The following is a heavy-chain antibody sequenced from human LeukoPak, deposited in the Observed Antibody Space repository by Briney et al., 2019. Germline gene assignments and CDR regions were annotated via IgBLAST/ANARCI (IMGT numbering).Heavy chain of an antibody. CDR2: VNPNSGGT. CDR1: GYSFTGHY. D-gene: IGHD5-18*01. CDR3: ARGGYSYGEIDY. J-gene: IGHJ4*02. Sequence: ASVKVSCKASGYSFTGHYMHWVRQAPGQGLEWMGWVNPNSGGTNYAQKFQGRVTMTRDTSIRTAYMELSSLRSDDTAVYYCARGGYSYGEIDYWGQGTLVTVSS. V-gene: IGHV1-2*02.